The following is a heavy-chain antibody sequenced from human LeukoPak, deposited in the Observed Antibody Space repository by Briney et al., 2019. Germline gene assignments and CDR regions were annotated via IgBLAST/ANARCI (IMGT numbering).Heavy chain of an antibody. V-gene: IGHV3-33*01. CDR2: IWHDGSFE. CDR1: GFSLSDFG. J-gene: IGHJ4*02. CDR3: ARDKKIAVVLDH. Sequence: AGGSLRLSCAASGFSLSDFGIHWVRQAPGKGLEWVAVIWHDGSFEHFADSVKGRFTISRDNSKNMVYLQMNSLRVEDTAVYYCARDKKIAVVLDHWGKGTLVTVSS. D-gene: IGHD2-15*01.